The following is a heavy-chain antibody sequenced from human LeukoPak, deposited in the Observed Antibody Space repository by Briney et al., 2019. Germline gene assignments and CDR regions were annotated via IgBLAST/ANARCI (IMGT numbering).Heavy chain of an antibody. V-gene: IGHV3-48*03. CDR1: GLTFSSYE. CDR2: ISSSVSAI. CDR3: ASRRTPEAAGTGKTWSDP. J-gene: IGHJ5*02. Sequence: GGSLRLSCAASGLTFSSYEMNWVGHAPGKGLGWVSYISSSVSAIYYADSVKGRFTISRDNAKTSLYLQTNSLRAEDTAVYYCASRRTPEAAGTGKTWSDPWGQGTLVTVSS. D-gene: IGHD6-13*01.